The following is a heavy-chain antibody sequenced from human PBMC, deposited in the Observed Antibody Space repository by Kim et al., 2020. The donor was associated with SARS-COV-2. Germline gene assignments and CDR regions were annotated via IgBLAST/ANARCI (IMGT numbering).Heavy chain of an antibody. CDR3: ARSGDIGVVVVVPAAEYFQH. CDR2: INAGNGNT. Sequence: ASVKVSCKASGYTFTSYAMHWVRQAPGQRLEWMGWINAGNGNTKYSQKFQGRVTITRDTSASTAYMELSSLRSEDTAVYYCARSGDIGVVVVVPAAEYFQHWGQGTLVTVSS. J-gene: IGHJ1*01. CDR1: GYTFTSYA. D-gene: IGHD2-2*01. V-gene: IGHV1-3*01.